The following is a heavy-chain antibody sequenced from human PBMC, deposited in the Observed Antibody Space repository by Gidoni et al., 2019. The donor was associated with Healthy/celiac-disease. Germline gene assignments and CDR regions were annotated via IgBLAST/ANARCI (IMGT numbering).Heavy chain of an antibody. Sequence: QVQLVQSGAELKRPGASVRVSCKTSGYTFMTSGIHWVRQAPGQGLEWMGWISDYNGNTNYAQKFQDRIFMTTDASSTTASMELRTLRPDDTAVYYCARGGYGDHEKRYYGMDVWGQGTTVTVSS. CDR3: ARGGYGDHEKRYYGMDV. D-gene: IGHD5-12*01. CDR1: GYTFMTSG. J-gene: IGHJ6*02. V-gene: IGHV1-18*04. CDR2: ISDYNGNT.